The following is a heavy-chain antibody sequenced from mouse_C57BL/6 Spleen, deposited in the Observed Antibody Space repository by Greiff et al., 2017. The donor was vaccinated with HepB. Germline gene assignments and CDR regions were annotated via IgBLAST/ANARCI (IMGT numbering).Heavy chain of an antibody. V-gene: IGHV1-50*01. CDR3: ARRPLYYSNYVFAY. CDR1: GYTFTSYW. J-gene: IGHJ3*01. D-gene: IGHD2-5*01. Sequence: QVQLQQPGAELVKPGASVKLSCKASGYTFTSYWMQWVKQRPGQGLEWIGEIDPSDSYTNYNQKFKGKATLTVDTSSSTAYMQLSSLTSEDSAVYYCARRPLYYSNYVFAYWGQGTLVTVSA. CDR2: IDPSDSYT.